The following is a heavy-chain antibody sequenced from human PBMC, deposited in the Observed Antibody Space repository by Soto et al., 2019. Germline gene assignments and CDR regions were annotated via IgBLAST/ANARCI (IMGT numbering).Heavy chain of an antibody. CDR1: GFTFSSYA. Sequence: EVQLLESGGGLLQPGGSLRLSCAGSGFTFSSYAMSWVRQAPGMGLVWVSSISGSGGSTFYADSVKGRLTISRDNAKNTLYLQMNSRRAEDTAVYYCAKGRGAWYFDLWGRGTLVTVSS. J-gene: IGHJ2*01. V-gene: IGHV3-23*01. CDR3: AKGRGAWYFDL. CDR2: ISGSGGST.